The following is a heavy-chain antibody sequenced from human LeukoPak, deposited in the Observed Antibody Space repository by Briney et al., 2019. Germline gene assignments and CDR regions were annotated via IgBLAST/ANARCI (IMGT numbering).Heavy chain of an antibody. CDR3: ARKYSSGWYGY. CDR1: GFTVSSNY. D-gene: IGHD6-19*01. Sequence: PGGSLRLSCAASGFTVSSNYMSWVRQAPGKGLEWVSVVYSGGSTYYADSVKGRFTISRDNSKNTLYLQMNSLRAEDTAVYYCARKYSSGWYGYWGQGTLVTVSS. V-gene: IGHV3-53*01. J-gene: IGHJ4*02. CDR2: VYSGGST.